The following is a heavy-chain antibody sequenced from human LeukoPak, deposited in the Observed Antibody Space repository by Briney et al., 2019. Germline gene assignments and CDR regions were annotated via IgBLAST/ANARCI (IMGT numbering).Heavy chain of an antibody. V-gene: IGHV3-21*01. CDR1: GFTFSSYG. Sequence: GGSLRLSCAASGFTFSSYGMHWVRQAPGKGLEWVSSISSSSSYIYYADSVKGRFTISRDNAKNSLYLQMNSLRAEDTAVYYCARDRVDYNFWSGYSLLGSYYYYMDVWGKGTTVTVSS. J-gene: IGHJ6*03. D-gene: IGHD3-3*01. CDR2: ISSSSSYI. CDR3: ARDRVDYNFWSGYSLLGSYYYYMDV.